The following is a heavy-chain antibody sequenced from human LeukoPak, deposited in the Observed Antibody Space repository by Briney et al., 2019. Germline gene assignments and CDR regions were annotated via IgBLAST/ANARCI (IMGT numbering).Heavy chain of an antibody. D-gene: IGHD3-10*01. CDR1: GASISPYY. CDR2: IYNSGYT. V-gene: IGHV4-4*07. Sequence: NASETLSLTCTVSGASISPYYWSWIRQPAGKGLEWIGRIYNSGYTNYNPSLESRVTMSLDTSKNEFSLKLSSVTAADTAVYYCARGRIPRYYYGSGSYNWFDPWGQGTLVTVSS. CDR3: ARGRIPRYYYGSGSYNWFDP. J-gene: IGHJ5*02.